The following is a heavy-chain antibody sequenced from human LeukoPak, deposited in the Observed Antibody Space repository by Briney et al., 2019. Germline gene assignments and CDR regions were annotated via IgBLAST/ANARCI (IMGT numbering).Heavy chain of an antibody. D-gene: IGHD5-12*01. CDR1: GYTFTSYG. CDR2: ISAYNGNT. J-gene: IGHJ4*02. V-gene: IGHV1-18*01. CDR3: ARTRGATGARGINDY. Sequence: ASVKVSCKASGYTFTSYGISWVRQPPGQGIEWMGWISAYNGNTNYEQKLQGRVTMTTDTFTSTAYMELRSLRSEDTAVYYCARTRGATGARGINDYWGQGTLVTVSS.